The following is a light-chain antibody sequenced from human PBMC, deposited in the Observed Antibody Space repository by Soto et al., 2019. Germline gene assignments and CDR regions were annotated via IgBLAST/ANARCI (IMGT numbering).Light chain of an antibody. CDR1: SSNIGSNT. Sequence: QSVLTQPPSASGTPGQRVTISCSGSSSNIGSNTVNWYQQLPGTAPKLLIYSNIHRPSGVPDRFSGSKSGTSASPAISGLQSEDEADYYCAAWDDSLNGGVFGGGTQLTVL. CDR2: SNI. J-gene: IGLJ3*02. V-gene: IGLV1-44*01. CDR3: AAWDDSLNGGV.